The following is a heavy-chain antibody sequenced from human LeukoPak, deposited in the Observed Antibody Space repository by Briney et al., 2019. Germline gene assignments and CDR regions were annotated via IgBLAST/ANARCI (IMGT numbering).Heavy chain of an antibody. CDR1: GGSLSSYY. CDR2: INHSGRT. D-gene: IGHD4-11*01. Sequence: PSETLSLACAVYGGSLSSYYWSWIRQPPGKGLEWIGEINHSGRTNDNPSLKSRVTISIDTSMNQFSLKLSSVTGADTAVYYCARVTPAVGPDYWGQGTLVTVSS. J-gene: IGHJ4*02. CDR3: ARVTPAVGPDY. V-gene: IGHV4-34*01.